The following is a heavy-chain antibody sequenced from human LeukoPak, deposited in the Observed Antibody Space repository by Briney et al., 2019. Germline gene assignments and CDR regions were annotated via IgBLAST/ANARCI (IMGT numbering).Heavy chain of an antibody. CDR2: ISWNSGSI. V-gene: IGHV3-9*01. CDR3: AKDSKYDSSGFFDY. J-gene: IGHJ4*02. D-gene: IGHD3-22*01. Sequence: GGSLRLSCAASGFTFSTHWMSWVRQAPGKGLEWVSGISWNSGSIGYADSVKGRFTISRDNAKNSLYLQMNSLRAEDTALYYCAKDSKYDSSGFFDYWGQGTLVTVSS. CDR1: GFTFSTHW.